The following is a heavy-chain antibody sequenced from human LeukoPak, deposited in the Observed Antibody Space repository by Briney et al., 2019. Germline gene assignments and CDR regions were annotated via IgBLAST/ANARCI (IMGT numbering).Heavy chain of an antibody. CDR1: GGSISSYY. CDR2: IYYSGST. CDR3: PRVSSSGYMDV. V-gene: IGHV4-59*01. D-gene: IGHD6-6*01. J-gene: IGHJ6*03. Sequence: SETLSLTCTVSGGSISSYYWSWIRQPPGKGLEWIGYIYYSGSTNYNPSLKSRVTISVDTSKNQFSLKLSSVTAADTAVYYCPRVSSSGYMDVWGKGTTVTVSS.